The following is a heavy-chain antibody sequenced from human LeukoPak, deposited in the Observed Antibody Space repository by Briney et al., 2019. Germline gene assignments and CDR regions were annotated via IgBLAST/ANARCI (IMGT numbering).Heavy chain of an antibody. CDR1: GGSFSGYY. D-gene: IGHD3-3*01. CDR2: INHSGST. V-gene: IGHV4-34*01. J-gene: IGHJ4*02. CDR3: ARRRGRVTIFGVVTEFDY. Sequence: SETLSLTCAVYGGSFSGYYWSGIRQPPGKGLEWIGEINHSGSTNYNPSLKSRVTISVDTSKNQFSLKLSSVTAADTAVYYCARRRGRVTIFGVVTEFDYWGQGTLVTVSS.